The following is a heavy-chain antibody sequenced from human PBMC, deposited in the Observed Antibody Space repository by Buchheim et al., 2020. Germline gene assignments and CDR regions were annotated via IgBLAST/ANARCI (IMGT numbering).Heavy chain of an antibody. CDR3: AREPRIAAAGTGAGGMDV. D-gene: IGHD6-13*01. CDR1: GGSISSGSYY. CDR2: IYTSGST. V-gene: IGHV4-61*02. J-gene: IGHJ6*02. Sequence: QVQLQESGPGLVKPSQTLSLTCTVSGGSISSGSYYWSWIRQPAGKGLEWIGRIYTSGSTNYNPSLKSRVTISVDTSKNQFSLKRSSVTAADTAVYYCAREPRIAAAGTGAGGMDVWGQGTT.